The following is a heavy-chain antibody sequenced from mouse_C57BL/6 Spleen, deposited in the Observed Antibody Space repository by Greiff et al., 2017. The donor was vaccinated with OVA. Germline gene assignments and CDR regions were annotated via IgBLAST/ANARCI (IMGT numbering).Heavy chain of an antibody. Sequence: QVQLQQPEAELVKPGASVKMSCKASGYTFTSYWITWVKQRPGQGLEWIGDIYPGSGSTNYNEKFKSKATLTVDTSSSTAYMQLSSLTSEDSAVYYCARSRDYYGSSSHWYFDVWGTGTTVTVSS. CDR3: ARSRDYYGSSSHWYFDV. CDR1: GYTFTSYW. V-gene: IGHV1-55*01. CDR2: IYPGSGST. D-gene: IGHD1-1*01. J-gene: IGHJ1*03.